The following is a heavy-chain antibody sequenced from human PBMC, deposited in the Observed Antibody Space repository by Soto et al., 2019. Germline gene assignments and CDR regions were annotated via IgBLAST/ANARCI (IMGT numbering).Heavy chain of an antibody. D-gene: IGHD4-17*01. V-gene: IGHV1-69*08. CDR1: GGTFSSHT. CDR3: ARPDFGDYWYFHL. CDR2: IIPALGTA. J-gene: IGHJ2*01. Sequence: QDQLVQSGAEVKKPGSSVKVSCKASGGTFSSHTFSWVRQAPGQGLEWMGRIIPALGTATYAQKFQGRVTITADESATTVYMGLNSLRSGDTAVYSCARPDFGDYWYFHLWGRGTLVTVSS.